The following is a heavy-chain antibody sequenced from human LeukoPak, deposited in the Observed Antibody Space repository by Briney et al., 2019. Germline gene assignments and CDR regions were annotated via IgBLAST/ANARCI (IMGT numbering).Heavy chain of an antibody. CDR1: GHTFTDFY. J-gene: IGHJ5*02. Sequence: ASVKVSCKASGHTFTDFYMHWVRQAPGQGLEWMGWINPNSGGTNYAQKFQGRVTMTRDTSISTAYMELSRLRSDDTAVYYCARDSGVSSSWDNWFDPWGQGTLVTVSS. CDR3: ARDSGVSSSWDNWFDP. V-gene: IGHV1-2*02. D-gene: IGHD6-13*01. CDR2: INPNSGGT.